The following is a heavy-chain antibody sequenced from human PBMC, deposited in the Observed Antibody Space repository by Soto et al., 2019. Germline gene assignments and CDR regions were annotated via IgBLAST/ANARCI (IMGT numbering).Heavy chain of an antibody. Sequence: ASVKVSCKASGYTFTSYAMHWVRQAPGQRLEWMGWINAGNGNTKYSQKFQGRVTITRDTSASTAYMELSSLRSEDTAVYYCATVYLGRNWFDPWGKGTLVTVSS. CDR2: INAGNGNT. J-gene: IGHJ5*02. CDR3: ATVYLGRNWFDP. V-gene: IGHV1-3*01. CDR1: GYTFTSYA.